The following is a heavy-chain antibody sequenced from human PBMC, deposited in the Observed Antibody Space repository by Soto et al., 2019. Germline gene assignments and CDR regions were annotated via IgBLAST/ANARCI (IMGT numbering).Heavy chain of an antibody. J-gene: IGHJ4*02. CDR1: WLNFVDFG. Sequence: GGFLRLPCGASWLNFVDFGGSWVRQKPGKGLEWVSGINWNGGSTGYADSVKGRFTISRDNAKNSLYLQMNSLRAEDTALYYCARDLQQLGGGFDYWGQGTLVTVSS. CDR3: ARDLQQLGGGFDY. D-gene: IGHD6-13*01. CDR2: INWNGGST. V-gene: IGHV3-20*04.